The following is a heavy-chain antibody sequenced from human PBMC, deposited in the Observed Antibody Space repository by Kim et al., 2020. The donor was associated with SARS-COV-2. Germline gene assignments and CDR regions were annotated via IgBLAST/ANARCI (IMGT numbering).Heavy chain of an antibody. J-gene: IGHJ4*02. D-gene: IGHD1-1*01. CDR1: GYNFVDSY. CDR3: AKEQPREGIF. Sequence: ASVKVSCKTAGYNFVDSYIHWIRQAPGQGFEWLGRFNPLSGVADSALSFQGRVSMTGDTSIRTAYMDLWSLRSDDTAVYFCAKEQPREGIFWGQGTLITV. V-gene: IGHV1-2*06. CDR2: FNPLSGVA.